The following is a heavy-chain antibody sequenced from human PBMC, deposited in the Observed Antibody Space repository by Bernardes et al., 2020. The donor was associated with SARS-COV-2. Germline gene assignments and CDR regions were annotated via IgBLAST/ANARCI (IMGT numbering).Heavy chain of an antibody. CDR2: ISSSSSYI. CDR3: ARDPYYDILTGYWAD. J-gene: IGHJ4*02. V-gene: IGHV3-21*01. Sequence: GGSLRLSCAASGFTFSSYSMNWVRQAPGKGLEWVSSISSSSSYIYYADSVKGRFTISRDNAKNSLYLQMHSLRAEDTAVYYCARDPYYDILTGYWADWGQGTLVTVSS. D-gene: IGHD3-9*01. CDR1: GFTFSSYS.